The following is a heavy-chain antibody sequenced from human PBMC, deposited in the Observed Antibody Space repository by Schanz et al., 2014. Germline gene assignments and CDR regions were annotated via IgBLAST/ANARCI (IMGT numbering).Heavy chain of an antibody. CDR1: GYSFTSYY. V-gene: IGHV1-46*01. D-gene: IGHD1-26*01. Sequence: QVPLVQSGAEVKKPGSSVKVSCKAFGYSFTSYYIHWVRQAPGQGLEWMATINPSGGSTSFAQKFQGRVTMTRATSTSTGNMELTSLRSEDTAVYYCARDPYSASYFPSPPLYGLDVWGQGTTVTVSS. CDR3: ARDPYSASYFPSPPLYGLDV. CDR2: INPSGGST. J-gene: IGHJ6*02.